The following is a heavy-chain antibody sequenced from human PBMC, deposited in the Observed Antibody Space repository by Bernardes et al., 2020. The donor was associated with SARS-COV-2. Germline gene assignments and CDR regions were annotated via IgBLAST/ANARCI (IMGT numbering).Heavy chain of an antibody. V-gene: IGHV4-34*01. CDR3: ARSQVRPLKWFDS. D-gene: IGHD1-1*01. Sequence: SETLSLTCAVYGGSFNNHWSWIRQSPGKGLEWIGEINESGSTNYNPSLKSRVTIAVDTSKNQFSLKLTSVTAADTAVYFCARSQVRPLKWFDSWGQGSRVTVSS. CDR2: INESGST. J-gene: IGHJ5*01. CDR1: GGSFNNH.